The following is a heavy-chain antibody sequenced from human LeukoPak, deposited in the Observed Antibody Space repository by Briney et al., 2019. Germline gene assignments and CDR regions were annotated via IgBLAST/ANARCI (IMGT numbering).Heavy chain of an antibody. D-gene: IGHD3-10*01. Sequence: PGGSLRLFCAASGFTVSSNDMTWVRQTPGKGLEGVSIIYSGGNTYYTGSVKGRFTISRDHSKNTLYLQMNSLRAEDTAVFYCARDRPGDGYFDYWGQGTLVTVPS. V-gene: IGHV3-66*01. CDR3: ARDRPGDGYFDY. CDR2: IYSGGNT. CDR1: GFTVSSND. J-gene: IGHJ4*02.